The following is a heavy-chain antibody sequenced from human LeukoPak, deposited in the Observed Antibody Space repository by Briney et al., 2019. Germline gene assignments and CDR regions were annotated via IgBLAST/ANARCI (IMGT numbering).Heavy chain of an antibody. J-gene: IGHJ4*02. Sequence: TSETLSLTCTVSGGSISSYYWSWIRQPAGKGLEWIRRIYTSGSTNYNPSLKSQVTMSVDTSKNQFSLKLSSVTAADTAVYYCARECGGDCYRAFDYWGQGTLVTVSS. V-gene: IGHV4-4*07. CDR3: ARECGGDCYRAFDY. CDR1: GGSISSYY. D-gene: IGHD2-21*01. CDR2: IYTSGST.